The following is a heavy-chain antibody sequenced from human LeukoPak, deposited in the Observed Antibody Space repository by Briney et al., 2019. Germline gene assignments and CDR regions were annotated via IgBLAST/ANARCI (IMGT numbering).Heavy chain of an antibody. J-gene: IGHJ4*02. CDR3: TTVTHFYL. Sequence: GGSLRLSCAASGFGFSNAWLSWVRQLPGKGLGWLGRIKNGGTTDYAAPVKGRFTISRDDSKATLYLQMSSLKTEDTAIYYCTTVTHFYLGGQGIPVTVSS. D-gene: IGHD2-15*01. V-gene: IGHV3-15*01. CDR2: IKNGGTT. CDR1: GFGFSNAW.